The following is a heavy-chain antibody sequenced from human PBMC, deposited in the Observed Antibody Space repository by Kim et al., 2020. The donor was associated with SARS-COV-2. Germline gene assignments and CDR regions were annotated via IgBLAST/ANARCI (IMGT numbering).Heavy chain of an antibody. D-gene: IGHD6-19*01. CDR2: INHSGST. J-gene: IGHJ5*02. Sequence: SETLSLTCAVYGGSFSGYYWSWIRQPPGKGLEWIGEINHSGSTNYNPSLKSRVTISVDTSKNQFSLKLSSVTAADTAVYYCARGSNISGWLRGDWFDPWGQGTLVTVSS. CDR3: ARGSNISGWLRGDWFDP. V-gene: IGHV4-34*01. CDR1: GGSFSGYY.